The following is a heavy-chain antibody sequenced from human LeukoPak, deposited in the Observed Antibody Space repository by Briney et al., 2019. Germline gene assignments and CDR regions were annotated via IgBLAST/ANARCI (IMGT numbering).Heavy chain of an antibody. V-gene: IGHV3-15*01. CDR2: IRSKTDGATT. J-gene: IGHJ4*02. Sequence: GGSLRLSCEASGFTFSDAWMNWVRQAPGKGLEWVGRIRSKTDGATTDYAAPVKGRFIISRDDSRNTLYLQMNSLKIEDTALYYCSTWADLYDYWGQGTLVTVSS. CDR1: GFTFSDAW. CDR3: STWADLYDY.